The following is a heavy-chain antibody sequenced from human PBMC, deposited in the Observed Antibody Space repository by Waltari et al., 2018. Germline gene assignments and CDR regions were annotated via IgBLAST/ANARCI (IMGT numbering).Heavy chain of an antibody. CDR1: GFTFSSYA. V-gene: IGHV3-23*01. J-gene: IGHJ3*02. CDR2: ISGSGGST. D-gene: IGHD6-19*01. CDR3: ASHSEGSSGWYSAFDI. Sequence: EVQLLESGGGLVQPGGSLRLSCAASGFTFSSYAMSWVRQAPGKGLEWVSAISGSGGSTYYADSVKGRFTISRDNSKNTLYLQMNSLRAEDTAVYYCASHSEGSSGWYSAFDIWGQGTMVTVSS.